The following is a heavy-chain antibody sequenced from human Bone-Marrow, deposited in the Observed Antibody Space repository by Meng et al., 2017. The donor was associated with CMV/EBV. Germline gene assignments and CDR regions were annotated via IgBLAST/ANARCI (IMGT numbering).Heavy chain of an antibody. J-gene: IGHJ4*02. CDR3: ARYNDWGADF. D-gene: IGHD3-9*01. Sequence: ASVKVSCKASRYTFTDHYFHWVRQAPGQGLEWMGWIYPNSGGTHYAQKFQGRLTVTTDTSISTGYMELSSLGSDDTAVYYCARYNDWGADFWGQGTLVTVSS. CDR2: IYPNSGGT. CDR1: RYTFTDHY. V-gene: IGHV1-2*02.